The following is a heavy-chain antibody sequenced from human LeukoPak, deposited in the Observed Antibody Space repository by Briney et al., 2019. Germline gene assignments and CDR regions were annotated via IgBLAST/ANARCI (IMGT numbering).Heavy chain of an antibody. Sequence: SETLSFTCAVYGGSFSGYYWTWIRQPLGKGLEWIGEINHSGTTHYNPSLKSRVTISIDTSKIQFSLKLTSVTAADTAVYYCARAPYDSFDYWGQGTLVTVSS. CDR2: INHSGTT. CDR1: GGSFSGYY. J-gene: IGHJ4*02. D-gene: IGHD3-22*01. CDR3: ARAPYDSFDY. V-gene: IGHV4-34*01.